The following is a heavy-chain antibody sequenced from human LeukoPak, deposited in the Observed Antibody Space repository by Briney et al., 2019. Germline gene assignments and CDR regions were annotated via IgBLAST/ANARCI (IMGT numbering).Heavy chain of an antibody. J-gene: IGHJ4*02. CDR3: ARAKPKNMVRGLIMRRESRYYFDY. CDR2: ISGSGGST. D-gene: IGHD3-10*01. CDR1: GFTFSSYG. V-gene: IGHV3-23*01. Sequence: GGSLRLSCAASGFTFSSYGMSWVRQAPGKGLEWVSGISGSGGSTYYADSVKGRFTISRDNSKSTLYLQMNSLRAEDTAVYYCARAKPKNMVRGLIMRRESRYYFDYWGQGTLVTVSS.